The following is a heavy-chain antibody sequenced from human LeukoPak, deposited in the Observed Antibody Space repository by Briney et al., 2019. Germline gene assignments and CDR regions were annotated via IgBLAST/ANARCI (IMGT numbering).Heavy chain of an antibody. D-gene: IGHD3-10*01. CDR1: GGSISSYY. V-gene: IGHV4-30-4*01. CDR2: IYYSGST. Sequence: SETLSLTCTVSGGSISSYYWSWIRQPPGKGLEWIGYIYYSGSTYYNPSLKSQVTISVDTSKNQFSLKLSSVTAADTAVYYCARDCYGSGSYYDWYFDLWGRGTLVTVSS. CDR3: ARDCYGSGSYYDWYFDL. J-gene: IGHJ2*01.